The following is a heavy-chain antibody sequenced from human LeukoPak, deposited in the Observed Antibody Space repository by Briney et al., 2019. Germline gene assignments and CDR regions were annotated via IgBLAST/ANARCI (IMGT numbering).Heavy chain of an antibody. J-gene: IGHJ4*02. CDR2: ISNDGSKK. CDR3: AKDRYSYAFEYSDS. Sequence: GGSLRLSCAASGFTFSSYGMHWVRQAPGKGLDWVAVISNDGSKKYYADSVKGRFTIPRDNSKNTLSLQVSSLGTEDTAVYYCAKDRYSYAFEYSDSWGQGTLVTVSS. V-gene: IGHV3-30*18. CDR1: GFTFSSYG. D-gene: IGHD5-18*01.